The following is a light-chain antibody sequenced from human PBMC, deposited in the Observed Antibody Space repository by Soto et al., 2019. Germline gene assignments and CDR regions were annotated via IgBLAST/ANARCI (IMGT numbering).Light chain of an antibody. CDR1: QTISSY. CDR3: QQTFRTPHT. J-gene: IGKJ2*01. Sequence: DIQMTQSPASMSASVVERVTITCRASQTISSYLNWYQQKAGAAPKLLIYSASTLQSGVPSRFSGSGFGTDYTLTISSLQPADFAVYYCQQTFRTPHTFGQGTKLVIK. V-gene: IGKV1-39*01. CDR2: SAS.